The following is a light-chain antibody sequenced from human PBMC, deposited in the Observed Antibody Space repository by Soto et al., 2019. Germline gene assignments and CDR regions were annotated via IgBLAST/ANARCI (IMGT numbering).Light chain of an antibody. J-gene: IGLJ1*01. CDR3: SSYSITSTLL. V-gene: IGLV2-14*01. CDR1: SSDVGDYYY. CDR2: EVS. Sequence: QSALTQPASVSGSPGQSITISCTGTSSDVGDYYYVSWFQHHPGKAPKLIIYEVSNRPSGVSNRFSGSKFGTSASLTISGLQAEDEADYYCSSYSITSTLLFGTGTKLTVL.